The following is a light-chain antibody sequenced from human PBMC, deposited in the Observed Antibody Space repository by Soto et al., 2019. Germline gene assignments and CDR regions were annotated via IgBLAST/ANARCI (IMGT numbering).Light chain of an antibody. V-gene: IGKV3-11*01. J-gene: IGKJ4*01. CDR2: DAS. Sequence: EIVLTQSPATLSLSPGERATLSCRASQSVRTYLAWYQQKPGQAPRLLIYDASNRATDIPDRFSGSGSGTDFTLTISSLDHEDFAVYYCHKRSKWPLTFGGGTKVEIK. CDR1: QSVRTY. CDR3: HKRSKWPLT.